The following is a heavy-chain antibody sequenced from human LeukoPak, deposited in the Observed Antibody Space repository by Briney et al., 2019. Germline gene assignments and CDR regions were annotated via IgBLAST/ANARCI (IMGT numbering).Heavy chain of an antibody. CDR3: ARTTIFGVIIRGNYMDV. D-gene: IGHD3-3*01. CDR1: GASISSTSYY. CDR2: IYYSGST. Sequence: PSETLSLTCTVSGASISSTSYYWSWIRQPPGKGLEWIGYIYYSGSTDYNPSLKSRVTISIDTSKNHFSLKLSSVTAADTAMYYCARTTIFGVIIRGNYMDVWGKGTTVTVSS. J-gene: IGHJ6*03. V-gene: IGHV4-61*03.